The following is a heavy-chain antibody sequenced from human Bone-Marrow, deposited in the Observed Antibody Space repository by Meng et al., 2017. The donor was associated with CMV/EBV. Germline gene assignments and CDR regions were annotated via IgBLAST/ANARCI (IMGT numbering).Heavy chain of an antibody. CDR2: INHSGST. Sequence: GSLRLSCAVYGGSFSGYYWSWIRQPPGKGLEWIGEINHSGSTNYNPSLKSRVTISVDTSKNQFSLKLSSVTAADTAVYYCARGSIRGYYFDYWGQGTLVTASS. V-gene: IGHV4-34*01. J-gene: IGHJ4*02. D-gene: IGHD3-10*01. CDR1: GGSFSGYY. CDR3: ARGSIRGYYFDY.